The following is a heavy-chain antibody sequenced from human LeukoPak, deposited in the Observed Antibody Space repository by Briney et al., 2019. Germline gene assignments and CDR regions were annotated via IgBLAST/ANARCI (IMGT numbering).Heavy chain of an antibody. CDR3: ARHLLEYSIPRAAFDI. D-gene: IGHD6-6*01. CDR2: IYTSGST. J-gene: IGHJ3*02. V-gene: IGHV4-4*07. CDR1: GGSISSYY. Sequence: SETLSLTCTVSGGSISSYYWSWIRQPAGKGLEWIGRIYTSGSTNYNPSLKSRVTMSVDTSKNQFSLKLSSVTAADTAVYYCARHLLEYSIPRAAFDIWGQGTMVTVSS.